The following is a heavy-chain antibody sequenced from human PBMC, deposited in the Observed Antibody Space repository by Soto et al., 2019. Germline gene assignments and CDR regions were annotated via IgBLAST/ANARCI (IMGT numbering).Heavy chain of an antibody. D-gene: IGHD6-13*01. Sequence: GASVKVSCKASGYTFTSYDINWVRQATGQGLEWMGWMNANSGNTGYAQKFQGRVTMTRDTSASTAYMELSSLRSEDTAVYYCARGQRLVAQSGFDPWGQGTLVTASS. V-gene: IGHV1-8*01. CDR2: MNANSGNT. J-gene: IGHJ5*02. CDR3: ARGQRLVAQSGFDP. CDR1: GYTFTSYD.